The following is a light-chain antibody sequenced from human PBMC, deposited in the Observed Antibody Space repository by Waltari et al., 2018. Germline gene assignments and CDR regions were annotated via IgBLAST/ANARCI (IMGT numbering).Light chain of an antibody. Sequence: IVMTQSPDSLAVSLGERATINCKYSTSVLYSANNKNFLAWYQQKPGQPPKLLIYWASFRASGVPERFSGSASGTDFTLTISTLQAEDVAVYYCHQYYSTPDTFGQGTHLEIK. J-gene: IGKJ2*01. CDR3: HQYYSTPDT. CDR2: WAS. V-gene: IGKV4-1*01. CDR1: TSVLYSANNKNF.